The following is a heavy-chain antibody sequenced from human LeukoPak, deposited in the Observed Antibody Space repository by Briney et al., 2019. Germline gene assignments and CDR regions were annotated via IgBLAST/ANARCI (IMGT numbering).Heavy chain of an antibody. CDR1: GFTFTTYW. Sequence: PGGSLRLSCAASGFTFTTYWMNWVRQAPGKGLEWVANIKQDGSEKYYVDSVKGRFTISRDNAKNSLYLQMNSLRAEDTAVYYCASSYYDFWSGYYDYFDYWGQGTLVTVSS. CDR3: ASSYYDFWSGYYDYFDY. V-gene: IGHV3-7*01. D-gene: IGHD3-3*01. CDR2: IKQDGSEK. J-gene: IGHJ4*02.